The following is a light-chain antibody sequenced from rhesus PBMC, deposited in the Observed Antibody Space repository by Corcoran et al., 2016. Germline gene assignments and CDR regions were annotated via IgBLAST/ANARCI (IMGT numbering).Light chain of an antibody. Sequence: DIQMTQSPSSLSASVGDRVIITCRTSENVDNYLNWYQQKLGKAPKLLISKASTLQSGVPPRFSGSGSRTHYTFTIIRLQSEDVATYYWQHNYGTPYSFGQGTKVEI. V-gene: IGKV1-74*01. J-gene: IGKJ2*01. CDR3: QHNYGTPYS. CDR2: KAS. CDR1: ENVDNY.